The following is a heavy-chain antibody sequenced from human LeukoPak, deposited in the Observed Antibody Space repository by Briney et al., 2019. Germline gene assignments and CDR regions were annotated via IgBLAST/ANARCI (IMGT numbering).Heavy chain of an antibody. D-gene: IGHD3-16*01. CDR2: ISSSSSYI. CDR3: ARDVLGDWTRDFDY. Sequence: GGSLRLSCAASGFTFSSYSMTWVRQAPGKGLEWVSSISSSSSYIYYADSVKGRFTISRDNAKNSLYLQMNSLRAEDTAVYYCARDVLGDWTRDFDYWGQGTLVTVSS. J-gene: IGHJ4*02. V-gene: IGHV3-21*01. CDR1: GFTFSSYS.